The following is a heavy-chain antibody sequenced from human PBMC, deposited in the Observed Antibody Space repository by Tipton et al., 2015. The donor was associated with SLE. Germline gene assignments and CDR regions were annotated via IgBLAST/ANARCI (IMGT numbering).Heavy chain of an antibody. CDR2: VFYSGST. V-gene: IGHV4-59*01. Sequence: LRLSCTVSGGSISSYYWSWIRQPPGKGLEWIGNVFYSGSTHYNPSLKSRVIMSVDTSKNEFSLKVSSVTAADTAVYYCAREGLRFLHMDVWGRGTTVIVS. CDR1: GGSISSYY. D-gene: IGHD3-3*01. CDR3: AREGLRFLHMDV. J-gene: IGHJ6*04.